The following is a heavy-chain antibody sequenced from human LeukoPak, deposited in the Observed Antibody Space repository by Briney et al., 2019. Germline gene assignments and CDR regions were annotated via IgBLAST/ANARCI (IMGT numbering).Heavy chain of an antibody. J-gene: IGHJ4*02. D-gene: IGHD3-16*01. V-gene: IGHV3-53*01. CDR3: ARDGPVMNYFDY. CDR2: IYTGGGR. CDR1: GFTVSSYY. Sequence: PGGSLRLSCAASGFTVSSYYMNWVRPAPGKELEWVSVIYTGGGRYYADSVRGRFTISRDTSKNMVFLQMNSLRVEDTAVYYCARDGPVMNYFDYWGQGTLVTVSS.